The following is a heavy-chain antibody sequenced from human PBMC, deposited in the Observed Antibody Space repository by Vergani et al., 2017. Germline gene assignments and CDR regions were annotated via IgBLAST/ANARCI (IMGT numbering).Heavy chain of an antibody. CDR1: GGSISSSSYY. J-gene: IGHJ5*02. CDR3: ARRVSITNWFDP. CDR2: IYYSGST. D-gene: IGHD5-12*01. V-gene: IGHV4-39*01. Sequence: QVQLQESGPGLVKPSETLSLTCTVSGGSISSSSYYWGWIRQPPGKGLEWIGSIYYSGSTYYNPSLKSRVTISVDTSKNQFSLKLSSVTAADTAVYYCARRVSITNWFDPWGQGTLVTVSS.